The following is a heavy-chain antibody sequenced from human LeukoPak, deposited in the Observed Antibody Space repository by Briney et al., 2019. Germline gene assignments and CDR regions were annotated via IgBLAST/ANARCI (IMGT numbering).Heavy chain of an antibody. CDR2: IYHSGST. V-gene: IGHV4-61*05. Sequence: SETLSLTCTVSSASISSGGYYWNWIRQSPGKGLEWIGEIYHSGSTNYNPSLKSRVTISVDKSKNQFSLKLSSVTAADTAVYYCARSSGYYDLDYFDYWGQGTLATVSS. CDR3: ARSSGYYDLDYFDY. D-gene: IGHD3-22*01. CDR1: SASISSGGYY. J-gene: IGHJ4*02.